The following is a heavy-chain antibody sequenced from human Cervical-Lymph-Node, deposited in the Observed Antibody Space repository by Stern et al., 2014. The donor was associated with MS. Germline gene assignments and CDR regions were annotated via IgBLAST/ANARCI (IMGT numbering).Heavy chain of an antibody. J-gene: IGHJ4*02. CDR3: ARRRGSSGYFYY. CDR1: GYSFTSYW. CDR2: IYPGDSDT. Sequence: EVQLEESGAEVKKPGESLKISCKGSGYSFTSYWSGWGRQMPGKGLEGMGNIYPGDSDTRYIPSFQGQVTISADKSISTAYLQWSSLKASDTAMYYCARRRGSSGYFYYWGQGTLVTVSS. D-gene: IGHD6-13*01. V-gene: IGHV5-51*01.